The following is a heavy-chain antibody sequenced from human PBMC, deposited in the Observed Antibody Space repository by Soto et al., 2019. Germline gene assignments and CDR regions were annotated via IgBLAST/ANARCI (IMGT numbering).Heavy chain of an antibody. V-gene: IGHV4-39*02. CDR1: GGSINSNSFH. Sequence: QLQLQESGPGLVKPSETLSLTCSVSGGSINSNSFHWSWIRQPPGKGLEWIGSIYYTGGTKYNPSLESRVTVSVDTSKSQFSRKLSSVTAADTAVYYCARDTGWSAGRYYFDYWGQGLLVTVSS. CDR3: ARDTGWSAGRYYFDY. D-gene: IGHD6-19*01. J-gene: IGHJ4*02. CDR2: IYYTGGT.